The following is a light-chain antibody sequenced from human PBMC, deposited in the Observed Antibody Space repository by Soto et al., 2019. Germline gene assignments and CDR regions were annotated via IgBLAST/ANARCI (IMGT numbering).Light chain of an antibody. CDR2: GAS. V-gene: IGKV3-20*01. J-gene: IGKJ1*01. Sequence: EIVLTQSPGTLSLSPGERATLSCSASQSVSSNYLAWYQQKPGQAPRLLIYGASSRATGIPDRFSGSGSGTDFTLTIRRLEPEDFAVYYCQQYGSSPRTFGQGTQVEIK. CDR1: QSVSSNY. CDR3: QQYGSSPRT.